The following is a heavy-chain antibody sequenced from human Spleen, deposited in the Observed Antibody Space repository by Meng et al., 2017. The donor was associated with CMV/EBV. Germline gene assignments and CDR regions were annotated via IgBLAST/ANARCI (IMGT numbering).Heavy chain of an antibody. Sequence: GSLRLSCTVSGGSISSFYWSWIRQPPGKGLQWIGHIYYGGSTNYNPSLKSRVTISVDTSKNQFSLKLSSVTAADTAVYYCVFGYWFDPWGQGTLVTVSS. D-gene: IGHD3-3*01. CDR3: VFGYWFDP. V-gene: IGHV4-59*12. CDR1: GGSISSFY. J-gene: IGHJ5*02. CDR2: IYYGGST.